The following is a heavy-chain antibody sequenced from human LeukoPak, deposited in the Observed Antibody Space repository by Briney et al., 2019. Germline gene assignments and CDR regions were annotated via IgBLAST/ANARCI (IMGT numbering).Heavy chain of an antibody. J-gene: IGHJ4*02. CDR3: ARGPNSNWSGLDF. D-gene: IGHD6-6*01. CDR2: ISPTGSTT. Sequence: PGGSLGLSCTASGFSFSGHWMHWARQLPGKGLVWVSRISPTGSTTSYADSVKGRFTVSRDNAKNTLYLQVNNLRAEDTAVYYCARGPNSNWSGLDFWGQGTLLTVSS. V-gene: IGHV3-74*01. CDR1: GFSFSGHW.